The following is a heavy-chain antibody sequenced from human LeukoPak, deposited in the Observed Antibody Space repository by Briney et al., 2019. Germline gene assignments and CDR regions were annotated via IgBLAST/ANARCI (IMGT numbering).Heavy chain of an antibody. CDR2: IYPGDSDT. CDR1: GYSFTSYC. V-gene: IGHV5-51*01. D-gene: IGHD4-17*01. J-gene: IGHJ3*02. Sequence: GESLKISCKGSGYSFTSYCIGWVRQMPGKGLEWMGIIYPGDSDTRYSPSFQGQVTISADKSISTAYLQWSSLKASDTAMYYCARHGVYGGNSQSGPSHDAFDIWGQGTMVTVSS. CDR3: ARHGVYGGNSQSGPSHDAFDI.